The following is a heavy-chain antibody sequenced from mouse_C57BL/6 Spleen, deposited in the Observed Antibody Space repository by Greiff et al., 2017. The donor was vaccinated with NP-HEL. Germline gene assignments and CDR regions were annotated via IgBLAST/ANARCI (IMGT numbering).Heavy chain of an antibody. J-gene: IGHJ4*01. Sequence: VQLQQSGAELVRPGASVKLSCTASGFNIKDDYMHWVKQRPEQGLEWIGWIDPENGDTEYASKFQGKATITADTSSNTAYLQLSSLTAEDTAVYYCTTGYYDYPPYPMDYWGQGTSVTVSS. CDR1: GFNIKDDY. CDR3: TTGYYDYPPYPMDY. CDR2: IDPENGDT. V-gene: IGHV14-4*01. D-gene: IGHD2-4*01.